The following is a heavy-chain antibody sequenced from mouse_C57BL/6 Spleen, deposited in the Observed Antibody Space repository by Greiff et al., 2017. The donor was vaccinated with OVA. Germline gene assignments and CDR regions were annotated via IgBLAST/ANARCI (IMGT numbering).Heavy chain of an antibody. CDR3: ARLSVGYFDY. CDR1: GFTFSDYY. CDR2: ISNGGGST. V-gene: IGHV5-12*01. J-gene: IGHJ2*01. D-gene: IGHD1-1*01. Sequence: DVKLVESGGGLVQPGGSLKLSCAASGFTFSDYYLYWVRQTPEKRLEWVAYISNGGGSTYYPDTVKGRFTISRDNAKNTLYLQMSRLKSEDTAMYYCARLSVGYFDYWGQGTTLTVSS.